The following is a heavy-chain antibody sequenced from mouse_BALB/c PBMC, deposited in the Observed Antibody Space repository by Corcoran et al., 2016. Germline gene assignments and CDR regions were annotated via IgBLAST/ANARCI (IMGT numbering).Heavy chain of an antibody. CDR3: ASGLADAMDY. CDR2: INTYTGEP. D-gene: IGHD4-1*01. Sequence: QIQLVQSGPELKKPGETVKISCKASGYTFTNYGMNWVKQAPGKGLKWMGWINTYTGEPTYADDFKGRFAFSLETSASTAYLQINNLKNEDTATYFCASGLADAMDYWGQGTSVTVSS. J-gene: IGHJ4*01. CDR1: GYTFTNYG. V-gene: IGHV9-3-1*01.